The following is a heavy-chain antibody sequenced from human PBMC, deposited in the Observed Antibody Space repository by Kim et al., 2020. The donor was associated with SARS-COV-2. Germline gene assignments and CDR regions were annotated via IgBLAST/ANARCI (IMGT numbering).Heavy chain of an antibody. J-gene: IGHJ5*02. V-gene: IGHV1-2*06. D-gene: IGHD3-9*01. CDR3: AREGQRYFDWLLSLGWFDP. Sequence: ASVKVSCKASGYTFTGYYMHWVRQAPGQGLEWMGRINPNSGGTNYAQKFQGRVTMTRDTSISTAYMELSRLRSDDTAVYYCAREGQRYFDWLLSLGWFDPWGQGTLVTVSS. CDR1: GYTFTGYY. CDR2: INPNSGGT.